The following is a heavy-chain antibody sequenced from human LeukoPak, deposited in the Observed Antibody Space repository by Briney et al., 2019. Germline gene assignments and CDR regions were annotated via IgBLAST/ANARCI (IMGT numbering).Heavy chain of an antibody. CDR2: ISAYNGNT. Sequence: EASVKVSCKASGYTFTSYGITWVRQAPGQGLEWMGWISAYNGNTNYAQKLQGRVTMTTDTSTSTAYMELRSLRSDDTAVYYCAREGDILTGYCFDYWGQGTLVTVSS. V-gene: IGHV1-18*01. CDR3: AREGDILTGYCFDY. J-gene: IGHJ4*02. D-gene: IGHD3-9*01. CDR1: GYTFTSYG.